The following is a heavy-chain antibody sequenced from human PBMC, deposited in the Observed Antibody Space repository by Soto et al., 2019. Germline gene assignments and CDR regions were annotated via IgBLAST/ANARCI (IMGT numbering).Heavy chain of an antibody. Sequence: GGSLRLSCAASGFTFSSYAMSWVRQAPGKGLEWVSAISGSGGSTYYADSVKGRFTISRDNSKNTLYLQMNSLRAEDTAVYYCAKEGDYYYDSSGYYETYYFDYWGQRTLVTVSS. CDR1: GFTFSSYA. V-gene: IGHV3-23*01. CDR2: ISGSGGST. J-gene: IGHJ4*02. D-gene: IGHD3-22*01. CDR3: AKEGDYYYDSSGYYETYYFDY.